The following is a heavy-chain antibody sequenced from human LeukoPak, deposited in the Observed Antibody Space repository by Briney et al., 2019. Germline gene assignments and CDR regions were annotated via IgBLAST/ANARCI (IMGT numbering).Heavy chain of an antibody. D-gene: IGHD6-19*01. CDR2: INHSGST. CDR3: AREGEAVAGRTNY. J-gene: IGHJ4*02. V-gene: IGHV4-34*01. CDR1: GGSFSGYY. Sequence: PSETLSLTCAVYGGSFSGYYWSWIRQPPGKGLEWIGEINHSGSTNYNPSLKSRATISVDTSKNQFSLKLSSVTAADTAVYYCAREGEAVAGRTNYWGQGTLVTVSS.